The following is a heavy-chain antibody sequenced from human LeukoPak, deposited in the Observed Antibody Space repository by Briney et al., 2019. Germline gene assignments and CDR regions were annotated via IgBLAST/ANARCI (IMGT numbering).Heavy chain of an antibody. J-gene: IGHJ4*02. Sequence: SETLSLTCTVSGGSISSYYWSWIRQPPGKGLEWIGYIYYSGSTNYNPSLKSRVTMSVDTSNNQFSLNLTSVTAADTAFYYCARHGGSASYGLHSWGQGTLVTVSS. V-gene: IGHV4-59*08. CDR1: GGSISSYY. CDR3: ARHGGSASYGLHS. CDR2: IYYSGST. D-gene: IGHD3-10*01.